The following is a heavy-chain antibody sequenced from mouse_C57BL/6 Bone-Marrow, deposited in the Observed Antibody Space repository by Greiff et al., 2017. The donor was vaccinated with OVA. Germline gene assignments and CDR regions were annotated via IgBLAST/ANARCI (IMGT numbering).Heavy chain of an antibody. V-gene: IGHV1-81*01. CDR3: APTPNYFDY. D-gene: IGHD2-10*01. J-gene: IGHJ2*01. CDR2: IYPRSGNT. Sequence: VKLQESGAELVRPGASVKLSCKASGYTFTSYCISWVKQRTGQGLEWIGEIYPRSGNTYYNEKFKGKATMTADKSSSTAYMQLRSLTSEDTADYFFAPTPNYFDYWGQGTTLTVSS. CDR1: GYTFTSYC.